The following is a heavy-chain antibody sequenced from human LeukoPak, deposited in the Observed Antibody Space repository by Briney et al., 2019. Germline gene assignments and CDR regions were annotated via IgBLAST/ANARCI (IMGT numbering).Heavy chain of an antibody. CDR1: ALTFSSYA. Sequence: PGGSLRLPCAASALTFSSYAMSWVRQAPAQGLEWVSAISGSGGSTYYADSVKGRFTISRDNSKNTLYLQMNSLRAEDTAVYYCAKEYSYGLSFDYWGQGTLVTVSS. D-gene: IGHD5-18*01. V-gene: IGHV3-23*01. CDR2: ISGSGGST. J-gene: IGHJ4*02. CDR3: AKEYSYGLSFDY.